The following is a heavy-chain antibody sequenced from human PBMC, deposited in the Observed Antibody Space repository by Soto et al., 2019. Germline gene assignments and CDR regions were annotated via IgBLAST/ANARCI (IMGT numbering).Heavy chain of an antibody. V-gene: IGHV4-30-2*01. CDR2: IYHSGST. CDR3: AGGGFGVARDY. J-gene: IGHJ4*02. CDR1: GGSISSGCYS. Sequence: QLQLQESGSGLVMPSQTLSLTCAVSGGSISSGCYSWSWIRQPPGKGLEWIGYIYHSGSTYYNPSIKSRVTISVDRSKNQFSLKLSSVTAADTAVYYCAGGGFGVARDYWGQGTLVTVSS. D-gene: IGHD3-3*01.